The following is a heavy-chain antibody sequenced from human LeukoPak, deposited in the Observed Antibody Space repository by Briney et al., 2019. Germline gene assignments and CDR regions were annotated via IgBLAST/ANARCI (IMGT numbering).Heavy chain of an antibody. Sequence: GGSLRLSSAASGFTFTNYAMHSVRQAPGKGLEWLAYIRYDGSSKYYADFVKGRFTISRDYSKNTLYLHMNSLRAEDTAVYYCARDQAGSGHYADYWGQGTLVTVSS. V-gene: IGHV3-30*02. J-gene: IGHJ4*02. CDR1: GFTFTNYA. CDR3: ARDQAGSGHYADY. CDR2: IRYDGSSK. D-gene: IGHD3-10*01.